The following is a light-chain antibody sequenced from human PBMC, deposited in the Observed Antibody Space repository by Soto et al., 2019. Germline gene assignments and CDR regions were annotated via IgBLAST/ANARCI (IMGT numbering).Light chain of an antibody. CDR1: QSISSW. CDR3: QLPFT. CDR2: DAS. J-gene: IGKJ3*01. V-gene: IGKV1-5*01. Sequence: DIQMTQSPSTLSASVGDRVTITCRASQSISSWLAWYQQKPGKAPKLLIYDASSLESGVPSRFSGSGSGTEFALTISSLQADDFATYYCQLPFTCGPGTKVDIK.